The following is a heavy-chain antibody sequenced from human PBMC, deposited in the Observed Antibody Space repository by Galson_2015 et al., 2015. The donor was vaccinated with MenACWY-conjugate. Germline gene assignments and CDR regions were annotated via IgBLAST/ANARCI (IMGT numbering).Heavy chain of an antibody. J-gene: IGHJ5*02. CDR3: ARDRKGLIASLPSNYFDP. CDR1: GFTFSDYW. D-gene: IGHD6-6*01. V-gene: IGHV3-74*03. CDR2: IDRDGSRP. Sequence: SLRLSCAASGFTFSDYWMHWVRHVPGKGLVWVSRIDRDGSRPTYADSVKGRFTISRDNAKKTLYLQMDSLRDEDTAMYFCARDRKGLIASLPSNYFDPWGQGTLVTVSS.